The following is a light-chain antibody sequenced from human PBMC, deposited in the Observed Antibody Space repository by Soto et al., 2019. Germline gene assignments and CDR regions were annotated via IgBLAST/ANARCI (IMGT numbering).Light chain of an antibody. V-gene: IGKV3-15*01. CDR3: QQYNNWPLT. CDR2: GAS. J-gene: IGKJ4*01. CDR1: QSVSRN. Sequence: ETVMTQFPATLSVSPGERTTLSCRASQSVSRNLAWYQQRPGQTPRLLFYGASTRATGIPARFSASGSGTEFTLTISSLQSEDFAVYYCQQYNNWPLTFGGGTKVGIK.